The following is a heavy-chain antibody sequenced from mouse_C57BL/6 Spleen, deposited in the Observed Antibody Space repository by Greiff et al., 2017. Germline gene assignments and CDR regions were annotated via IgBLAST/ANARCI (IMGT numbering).Heavy chain of an antibody. CDR1: GYTFTDYE. CDR2: IDPETGGT. V-gene: IGHV1-15*01. Sequence: QVQLQQSGAELVRPGASVTLSCKASGYTFTDYEMHWVKQTPVHGLEWIGAIDPETGGTAYNQKFKGKAILTADKSSSTAYMELRSLTSEDSAVYYCTRTPLYYGSLDYWGQGTTLTVSS. CDR3: TRTPLYYGSLDY. D-gene: IGHD1-1*01. J-gene: IGHJ2*01.